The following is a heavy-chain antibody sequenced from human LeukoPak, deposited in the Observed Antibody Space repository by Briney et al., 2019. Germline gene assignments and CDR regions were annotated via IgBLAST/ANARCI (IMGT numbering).Heavy chain of an antibody. CDR3: ARESGVTHYYYGMDV. CDR2: IYYSGST. J-gene: IGHJ6*04. D-gene: IGHD2-21*02. Sequence: SQTLSLTCTDSGGSISSGGYYWSWIRQHPGKGLEWIGYIYYSGSTYYNPSLKSRVTISVDTSKNQFSLKLSSVTAADTAVYYCARESGVTHYYYGMDVWGKGTTVTVSS. CDR1: GGSISSGGYY. V-gene: IGHV4-31*03.